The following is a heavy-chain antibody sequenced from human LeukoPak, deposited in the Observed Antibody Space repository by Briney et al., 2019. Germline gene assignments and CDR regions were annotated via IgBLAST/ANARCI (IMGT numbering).Heavy chain of an antibody. CDR1: GGSISSGSYY. V-gene: IGHV4-61*02. CDR3: ARQGSGSYFPKTLYYYYYMDV. CDR2: IYTSGST. Sequence: PSETLSLTCTVSGGSISSGSYYWSWIRQPAGKGLEWIGRIYTSGSTNYNPSLKSRVTISVDTSKNQFSLKLSSVTAADTAVYYCARQGSGSYFPKTLYYYYYMDVWGKGTTVTISS. J-gene: IGHJ6*03. D-gene: IGHD3-10*01.